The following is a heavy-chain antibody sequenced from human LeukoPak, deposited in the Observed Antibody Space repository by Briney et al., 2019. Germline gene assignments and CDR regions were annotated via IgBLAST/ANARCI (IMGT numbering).Heavy chain of an antibody. D-gene: IGHD2-8*01. Sequence: SETLSLTCTVSGGSISSYYWGWIRQPPGKGLEWIGSIYHSGSTYYNPSLKSRVTISVDTSKNQFSLKLRSVTAADTAVYYCARVTSRLGVCDYWGQGSLVTVSS. J-gene: IGHJ4*02. CDR2: IYHSGST. CDR1: GGSISSYY. CDR3: ARVTSRLGVCDY. V-gene: IGHV4-38-2*02.